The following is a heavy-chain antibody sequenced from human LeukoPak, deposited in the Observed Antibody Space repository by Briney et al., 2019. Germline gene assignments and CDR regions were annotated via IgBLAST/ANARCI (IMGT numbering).Heavy chain of an antibody. CDR3: ARLVGVTIFGVVIHSPYYMDV. Sequence: GESLQISCKGSGSIFTSYWIGWVRPLPGKGLEWMGIIYPGDSDTRYSPSFQGQVTISADKSISTAYLQWSSLKASDTAMYYCARLVGVTIFGVVIHSPYYMDVWGKGTTVTVSS. J-gene: IGHJ6*03. V-gene: IGHV5-51*01. D-gene: IGHD3-3*01. CDR2: IYPGDSDT. CDR1: GSIFTSYW.